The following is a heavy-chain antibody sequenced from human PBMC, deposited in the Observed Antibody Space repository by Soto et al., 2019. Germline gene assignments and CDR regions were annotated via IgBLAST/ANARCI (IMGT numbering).Heavy chain of an antibody. CDR2: IRYDGSNK. V-gene: IGHV3-33*08. D-gene: IGHD2-8*02. CDR1: GFTFSSYG. CDR3: ACVKVHTGPPNLDY. J-gene: IGHJ4*02. Sequence: GGSLRPCCAASGFTFSSYGMHWVRQAPSKGLEWVAVIRYDGSNKYYADSVKGRFTISRDNSKNTLYLQMNSMRAEDTAVYYFACVKVHTGPPNLDYCSQATLLIVS.